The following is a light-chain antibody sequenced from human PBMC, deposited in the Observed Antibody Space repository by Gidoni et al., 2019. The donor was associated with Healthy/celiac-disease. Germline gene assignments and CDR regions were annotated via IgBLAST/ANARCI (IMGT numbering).Light chain of an antibody. CDR3: QQYGSSPT. CDR2: GAS. V-gene: IGKV3-20*01. CDR1: QSVSSSY. J-gene: IGKJ5*01. Sequence: ESVLTQSPCTLSLSPGERDTLTCRASQSVSSSYLTWYQQKPGQAPRLLIYGASSRATGIPDRCSGSGSGTDFTLTSSRLEPEDFAVYYCQQYGSSPTFGQGTRLEIK.